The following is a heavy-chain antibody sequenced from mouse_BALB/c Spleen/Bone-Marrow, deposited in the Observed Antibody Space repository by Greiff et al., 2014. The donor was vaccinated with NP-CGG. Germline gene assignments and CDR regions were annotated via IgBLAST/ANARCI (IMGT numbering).Heavy chain of an antibody. CDR2: INPYNGDT. J-gene: IGHJ3*01. CDR3: ARSYDYDRGAWFAY. V-gene: IGHV1-20*02. Sequence: EVQLQQSGPELVKPGASVKISCKASGYSFTGYFMNWVMQSHGKSLEWIGRINPYNGDTFYNQKFKGKATLTVDKSSNTAHRELRSLASEDSAVYYCARSYDYDRGAWFAYWGQGTLVTVSA. D-gene: IGHD2-4*01. CDR1: GYSFTGYF.